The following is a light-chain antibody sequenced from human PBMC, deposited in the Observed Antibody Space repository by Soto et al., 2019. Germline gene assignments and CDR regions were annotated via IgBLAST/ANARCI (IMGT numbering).Light chain of an antibody. CDR2: DVD. J-gene: IGLJ1*01. V-gene: IGLV2-11*01. Sequence: QSALTQLRSVSGSPGQSVTISCTGTSSDVGAYNYVSWYQQRPGKAPKLMIYDVDKRPSGVPDRFSGSKSGNTASLNISGIQAEDEADYYCCSYAVRKTFDVFGTGTKVTV. CDR3: CSYAVRKTFDV. CDR1: SSDVGAYNY.